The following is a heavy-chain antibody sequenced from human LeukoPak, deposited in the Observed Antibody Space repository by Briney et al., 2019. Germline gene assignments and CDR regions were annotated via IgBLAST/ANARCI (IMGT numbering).Heavy chain of an antibody. Sequence: GGSLRLSCAASGFTFSSYAMHWVRQAPGKGLEWVAVISYDGSNKYYADSVKGRFTISRDNSKNTLYPQMNSLRAEDTAVYYCARDRGARSPFDYWGQGTLVTVSS. CDR3: ARDRGARSPFDY. CDR2: ISYDGSNK. J-gene: IGHJ4*02. CDR1: GFTFSSYA. D-gene: IGHD4/OR15-4a*01. V-gene: IGHV3-30-3*01.